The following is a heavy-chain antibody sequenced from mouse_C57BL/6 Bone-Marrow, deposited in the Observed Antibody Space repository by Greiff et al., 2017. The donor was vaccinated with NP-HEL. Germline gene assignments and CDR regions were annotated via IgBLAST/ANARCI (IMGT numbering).Heavy chain of an antibody. CDR2: IDPSDSYT. J-gene: IGHJ2*01. D-gene: IGHD1-1*01. Sequence: VQLQQPGAELVKPGASVKLSCKASGYTFTSYWMQWVKQRPGQGLEWIGEIDPSDSYTNYNQKFKGKATLTVDTSSSTAYMQLSSLTSEDSAVYYCARNHYGSSYPYFDYWGQGTTLTVSS. CDR3: ARNHYGSSYPYFDY. V-gene: IGHV1-50*01. CDR1: GYTFTSYW.